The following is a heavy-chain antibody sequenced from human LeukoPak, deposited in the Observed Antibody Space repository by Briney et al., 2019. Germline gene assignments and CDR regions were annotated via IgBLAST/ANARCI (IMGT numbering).Heavy chain of an antibody. D-gene: IGHD5-24*01. J-gene: IGHJ4*02. Sequence: ASVKVSCKVSGYTLTELSLHWVRQAPGKGLEWMGGFDPEDGKIIYSQKFQGRVTMAEDTSTDTAYMDLSSLRSEDTAVYYCARVRQGPQTYKTFYFDFWGRGTLVTVSS. CDR2: FDPEDGKI. CDR1: GYTLTELS. CDR3: ARVRQGPQTYKTFYFDF. V-gene: IGHV1-24*01.